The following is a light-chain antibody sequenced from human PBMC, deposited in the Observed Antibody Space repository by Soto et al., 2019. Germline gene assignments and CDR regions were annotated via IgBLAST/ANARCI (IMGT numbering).Light chain of an antibody. CDR3: SSYTSSSTHGV. J-gene: IGLJ2*01. V-gene: IGLV2-14*01. Sequence: QSALTQPASVSGSPGPSITISCTGTSSDVGGYNYVSWYQQHPGKAPKLMIYEVSNRPSGVSNRFSGSKSGNTASLTISGLQAEDEADYSCSSYTSSSTHGVCGGGTTLTVL. CDR1: SSDVGGYNY. CDR2: EVS.